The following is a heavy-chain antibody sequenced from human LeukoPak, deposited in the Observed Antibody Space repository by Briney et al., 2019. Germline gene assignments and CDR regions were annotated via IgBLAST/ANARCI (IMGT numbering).Heavy chain of an antibody. CDR2: INPGDSDT. D-gene: IGHD3-22*01. Sequence: GESLKISCKGSGYRFTTYWIGWVRQMPGKGLEWMRIINPGDSDTRYSPSFQGQVTISADKSISTAYLLWSSLKASDTAMYYCARHPITRYYDSSGYSAAGPDYWGQGTLVTVSS. CDR1: GYRFTTYW. V-gene: IGHV5-51*01. J-gene: IGHJ4*02. CDR3: ARHPITRYYDSSGYSAAGPDY.